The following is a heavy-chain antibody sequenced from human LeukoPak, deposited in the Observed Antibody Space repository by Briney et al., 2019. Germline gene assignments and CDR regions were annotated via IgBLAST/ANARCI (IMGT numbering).Heavy chain of an antibody. CDR2: IYVTGST. J-gene: IGHJ4*02. CDR1: GGSVTSSSYY. D-gene: IGHD1-26*01. Sequence: SQTLSLTCSVSGGSVTSSSYYWSWIRQPAGKGLEWIGRIYVTGSTDYNPSLKSRVSMSLDKSRNNFSLQLTSVTAADTATYYCARGPVGPTGKFESWGQGTLVSVSS. CDR3: ARGPVGPTGKFES. V-gene: IGHV4-61*02.